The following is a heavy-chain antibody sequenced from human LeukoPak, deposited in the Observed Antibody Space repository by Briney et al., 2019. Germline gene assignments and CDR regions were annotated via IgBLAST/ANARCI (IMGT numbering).Heavy chain of an antibody. CDR1: GFTFSSYA. D-gene: IGHD3-10*01. Sequence: GGSLRLSCAASGFTFSSYAMNWVRQTPRKGLEWVSYISTSGLTIYYADSVKGRFTISRDNAKNSLYLQMNSLRAEDTAVYYCARVRGFGSGSYYKYYFDQWGQGTLVTVSS. V-gene: IGHV3-48*03. CDR2: ISTSGLTI. J-gene: IGHJ4*02. CDR3: ARVRGFGSGSYYKYYFDQ.